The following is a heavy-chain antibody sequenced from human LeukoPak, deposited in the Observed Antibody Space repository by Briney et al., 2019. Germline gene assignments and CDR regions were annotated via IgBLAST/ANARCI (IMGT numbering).Heavy chain of an antibody. CDR2: IVGSSSNI. CDR3: ATDSPETAAFDY. Sequence: GGSLRLSCTASGFSFSTYSMTWVRQAPGKGLEWVSYIVGSSSNIYYADSVKGRFTISRDNAKNSLYLQMDSLRAEYTAVYYCATDSPETAAFDYWGQGTLVTVSS. V-gene: IGHV3-48*04. D-gene: IGHD1-1*01. CDR1: GFSFSTYS. J-gene: IGHJ4*02.